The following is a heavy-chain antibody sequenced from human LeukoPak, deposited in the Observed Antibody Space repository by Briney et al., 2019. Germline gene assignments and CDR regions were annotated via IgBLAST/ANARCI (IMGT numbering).Heavy chain of an antibody. J-gene: IGHJ4*02. V-gene: IGHV4-59*01. CDR1: GGSIRSYY. Sequence: PSETLSLTCTVSGGSIRSYYWSWIRQPPGKGLEWIGYIYYSGSTNYNPSLKSRVTISVDTSKNQFSLKLSSVTAADTAVYYCAREGAAAEGFDYWGQGTLVTVSS. CDR3: AREGAAAEGFDY. D-gene: IGHD6-13*01. CDR2: IYYSGST.